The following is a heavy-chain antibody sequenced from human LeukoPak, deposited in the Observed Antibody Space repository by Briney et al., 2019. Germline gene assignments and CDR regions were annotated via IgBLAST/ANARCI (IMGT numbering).Heavy chain of an antibody. Sequence: PSETLPLTCAVSGYSISSGYYWGWIRQPPGKGLEWIGSIYHSGNTYYNPSLKSRVTISVDTSKNQFSLKLSSVTAADTAVYYCARGPWGYDSSFFIDYWGQGTLVTVSS. J-gene: IGHJ4*02. V-gene: IGHV4-38-2*01. CDR3: ARGPWGYDSSFFIDY. CDR1: GYSISSGYY. D-gene: IGHD3-22*01. CDR2: IYHSGNT.